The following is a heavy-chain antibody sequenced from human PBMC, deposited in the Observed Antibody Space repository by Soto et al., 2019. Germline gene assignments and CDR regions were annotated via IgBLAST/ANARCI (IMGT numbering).Heavy chain of an antibody. J-gene: IGHJ3*02. V-gene: IGHV3-30*03. D-gene: IGHD1-26*01. CDR1: GFTFSSYG. CDR2: ISYDGSNK. CDR3: AIFRHRWDHDAFDI. Sequence: QPGGSLRLSCSASGFTFSSYGMHWVRQAPGKGLEWVAVISYDGSNKYYADSVRGRFTISRDNSKNTLYLQMNSLRAEDTAVYYCAIFRHRWDHDAFDIWGQGTMVTVSS.